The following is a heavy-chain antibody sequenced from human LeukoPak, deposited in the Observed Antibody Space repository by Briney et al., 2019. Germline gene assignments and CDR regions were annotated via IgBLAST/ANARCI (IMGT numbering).Heavy chain of an antibody. J-gene: IGHJ1*01. CDR1: GYSFTSYW. V-gene: IGHV5-51*04. CDR3: VRSRRTNTGDPDWGQY. CDR2: IDPNDSDT. D-gene: IGHD2-21*02. Sequence: GESLKISCKGSGYSFTSYWIGWVRQMPGKGLEWMGMIDPNDSDTRYSPSSEGHITFSADKPTSAVFMQWSSLEASDTAMYYCVRSRRTNTGDPDWGQYWGQGTLVTVSS.